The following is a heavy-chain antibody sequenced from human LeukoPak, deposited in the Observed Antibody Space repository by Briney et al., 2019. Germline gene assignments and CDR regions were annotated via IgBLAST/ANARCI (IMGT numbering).Heavy chain of an antibody. D-gene: IGHD3-10*01. Sequence: SVKVSCTASGGTFSSYAISWVRQAPGQGLEWMGGIIRIFGTANYAQKFQGRVTITADESTSTAYMELSSLRSEDTAVYYCARGRPVRITMVRGVGSYYYYMDVWGKGTTVTISS. CDR1: GGTFSSYA. CDR3: ARGRPVRITMVRGVGSYYYYMDV. CDR2: IIRIFGTA. V-gene: IGHV1-69*13. J-gene: IGHJ6*03.